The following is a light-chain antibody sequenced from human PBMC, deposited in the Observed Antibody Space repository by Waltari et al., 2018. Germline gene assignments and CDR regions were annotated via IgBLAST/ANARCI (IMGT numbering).Light chain of an antibody. CDR1: SSNLGRNY. J-gene: IGLJ2*01. CDR2: RNN. V-gene: IGLV1-47*01. Sequence: VMTQSPDSLAVSLGERVTISCAGSSSNLGRNYVYWYQQFPGTAPNVLIYRNNERPSGVPDRFSGSKSGTSASLAISGLRSEDEADYYCAAWDDSLRSPIFGGGTKLTVL. CDR3: AAWDDSLRSPI.